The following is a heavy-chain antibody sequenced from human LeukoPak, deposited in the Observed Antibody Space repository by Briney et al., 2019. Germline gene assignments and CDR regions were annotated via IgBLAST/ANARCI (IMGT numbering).Heavy chain of an antibody. V-gene: IGHV3-15*01. CDR1: GFTFSSYE. J-gene: IGHJ1*01. D-gene: IGHD3-10*01. Sequence: GGSLRLSCAASGFTFSSYEMNWVRQAPGKGLEWVGRIKNKNSGRTTNYIAPVKGRFTISRDDSRNTLYLEMDNLKTDDTAIYYCVTDGGLLPYYFTYWGQGTLVTVSS. CDR2: IKNKNSGRTT. CDR3: VTDGGLLPYYFTY.